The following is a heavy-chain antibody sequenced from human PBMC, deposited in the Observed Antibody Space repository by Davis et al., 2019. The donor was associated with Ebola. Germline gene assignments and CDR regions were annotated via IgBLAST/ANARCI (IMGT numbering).Heavy chain of an antibody. CDR2: ISGSGGST. CDR1: GFTFSSYA. D-gene: IGHD2-15*01. V-gene: IGHV3-23*01. Sequence: GESLKIFCAASGFTFSSYAMSWVRQAPGKGLEWVSAISGSGGSTYYADSVKGRFTISRDNSKNTLYLQMNSLRAEDTAVYYCAKDRLYWGFDPWGQGTLVTVSS. CDR3: AKDRLYWGFDP. J-gene: IGHJ5*02.